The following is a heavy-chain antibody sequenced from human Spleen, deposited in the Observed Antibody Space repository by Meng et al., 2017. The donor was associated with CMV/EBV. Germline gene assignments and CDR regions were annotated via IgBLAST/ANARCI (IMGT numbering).Heavy chain of an antibody. CDR2: INHSGST. Sequence: SLTCAVYGGSFSGYYWSWIRQPPGKGLEWIGEINHSGSTNYNPSLKSRVTISVDTSKNQFSLKLSSVTAADTAVYYCARGRSSSWYGYWGQGTLVTVSS. J-gene: IGHJ4*02. CDR3: ARGRSSSWYGY. V-gene: IGHV4-34*01. D-gene: IGHD6-13*01. CDR1: GGSFSGYY.